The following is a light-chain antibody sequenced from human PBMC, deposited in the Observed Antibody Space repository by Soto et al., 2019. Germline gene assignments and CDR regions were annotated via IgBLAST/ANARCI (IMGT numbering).Light chain of an antibody. CDR2: GNS. CDR1: SSNIGAGYD. J-gene: IGLJ2*01. V-gene: IGLV1-40*01. Sequence: QSVLTQPPSVSGAPGQTVTISCTGSSSNIGAGYDVPWYQQLPGTAPKLLIYGNSNRPSGVPDRFSGSKSGTSASLAITGLQAEDEADYYSQSYDSSLSGFVVFGGGTKLTVL. CDR3: QSYDSSLSGFVV.